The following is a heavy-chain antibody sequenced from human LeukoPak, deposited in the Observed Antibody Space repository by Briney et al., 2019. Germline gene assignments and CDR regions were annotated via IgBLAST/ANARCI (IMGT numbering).Heavy chain of an antibody. J-gene: IGHJ4*02. CDR2: ISSSSSYT. V-gene: IGHV3-11*06. Sequence: GGSLRLSCAASGFTFSDYYMSWIRQAPGKGLEWVSYISSSSSYTNYADSVKGRFTISRDNAKNSLYLQMNSLRADDTAVYYYARARVTMFRGVIITSFYFDYWGQGTLVTVSS. D-gene: IGHD3-10*01. CDR3: ARARVTMFRGVIITSFYFDY. CDR1: GFTFSDYY.